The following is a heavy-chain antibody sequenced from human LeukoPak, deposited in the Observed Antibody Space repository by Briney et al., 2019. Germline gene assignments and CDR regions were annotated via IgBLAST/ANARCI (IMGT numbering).Heavy chain of an antibody. Sequence: GASVKVSCKASGYTFTMYTIHWVRQAPGQGLEWMGWINPNSGGTNYAQKFQGWVTMTRDTSISTAYMELSRLRSDDTAVYYCAREITGTTPAFDIWGQGTMVTVSS. D-gene: IGHD1-20*01. CDR1: GYTFTMYT. CDR2: INPNSGGT. CDR3: AREITGTTPAFDI. J-gene: IGHJ3*02. V-gene: IGHV1-2*04.